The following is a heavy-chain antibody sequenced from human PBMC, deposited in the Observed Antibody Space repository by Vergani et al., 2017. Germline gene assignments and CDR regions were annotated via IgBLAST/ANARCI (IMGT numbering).Heavy chain of an antibody. J-gene: IGHJ4*02. V-gene: IGHV1-69*02. CDR1: GGTFSSYT. CDR3: ATGDQLVAATRFDY. Sequence: QVQLVQSGAEVKKPGASVKVSCKASGGTFSSYTISWVRQAPGQGLEWMGRIIPILGIANYAQEFQGRVTITADKSTSTAYMELSSLRSEDTAVYYCATGDQLVAATRFDYWGQGTLVTVSS. CDR2: IIPILGIA. D-gene: IGHD2-15*01.